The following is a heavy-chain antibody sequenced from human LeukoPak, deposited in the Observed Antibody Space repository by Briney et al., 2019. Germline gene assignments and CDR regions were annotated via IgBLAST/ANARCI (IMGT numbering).Heavy chain of an antibody. CDR3: ARRLKGGDGNYYYGMDV. J-gene: IGHJ6*02. D-gene: IGHD5-24*01. V-gene: IGHV1-69*13. CDR2: IIPIFGTA. CDR1: GGTFSSYA. Sequence: ASVKVSCKASGGTFSSYAISWVRQAPGQGLEWMGGIIPIFGTANYAQKFQGRVTITADESTSTAYMELSSLRSEDTAVYYCARRLKGGDGNYYYGMDVWGQGTTVTVSS.